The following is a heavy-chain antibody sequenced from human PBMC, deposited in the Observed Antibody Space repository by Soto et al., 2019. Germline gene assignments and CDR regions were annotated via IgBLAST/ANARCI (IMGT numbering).Heavy chain of an antibody. CDR3: ARDQDASYDSSGYYYFDY. Sequence: GASVKVSCKASGCTFSSYAISWVRQAPGQGLEWMGGIIPIFGTANYAQKFQGRVTITADESTSTAYMELSSLRSEDTAVYYCARDQDASYDSSGYYYFDYWGQGTLVTVSS. CDR1: GCTFSSYA. J-gene: IGHJ4*02. D-gene: IGHD3-22*01. V-gene: IGHV1-69*13. CDR2: IIPIFGTA.